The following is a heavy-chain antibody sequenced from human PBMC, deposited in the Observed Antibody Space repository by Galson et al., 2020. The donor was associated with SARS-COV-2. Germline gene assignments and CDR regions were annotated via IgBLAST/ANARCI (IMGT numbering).Heavy chain of an antibody. D-gene: IGHD3-10*01. CDR2: INHSGSA. CDR1: GGSLRTYY. CDR3: ARCPPFFFGTGSSLSQPNCDS. J-gene: IGHJ4*02. Sequence: SETLSLTCAVYGGSLRTYYWTWIRQPPGKGLEWIGEINHSGSAMYNPSLKSRLTVSVDTSKNQFSLKLKSVTAADTAVYYCARCPPFFFGTGSSLSQPNCDSWGQGILVTVS. V-gene: IGHV4-34*01.